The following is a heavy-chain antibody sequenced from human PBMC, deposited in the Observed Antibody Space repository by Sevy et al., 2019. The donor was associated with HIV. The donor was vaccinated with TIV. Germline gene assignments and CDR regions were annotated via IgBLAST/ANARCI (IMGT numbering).Heavy chain of an antibody. Sequence: GGYLRLSCAASGFTFGDYAMRWVRQGPGKGLERVSGINWNGGSTGYADSVKGRFTISRDNAKNSLYLQMNSLRAEDTALYYSARGVWRYDDAFDIWGQGTMVTVSS. CDR2: INWNGGST. V-gene: IGHV3-20*04. CDR3: ARGVWRYDDAFDI. CDR1: GFTFGDYA. J-gene: IGHJ3*02. D-gene: IGHD1-20*01.